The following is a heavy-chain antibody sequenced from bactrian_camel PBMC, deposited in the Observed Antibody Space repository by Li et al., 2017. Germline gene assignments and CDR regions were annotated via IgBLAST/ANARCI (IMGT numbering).Heavy chain of an antibody. CDR1: RYPYRT. CDR3: AAAVSAVGRWEEYTYAY. Sequence: VQLVESGGGSVQAGGSLRLSCAASRYPYRTAWFRQAPGKAREGVALIYTPGGSTYYRDSVKGRFTISQDKAENTVYLQMDSLKPEDTAMYYCAAAVSAVGRWEEYTYAYWGQGTQVTVS. J-gene: IGHJ4*01. V-gene: IGHV3S40*01. D-gene: IGHD2*01. CDR2: IYTPGGST.